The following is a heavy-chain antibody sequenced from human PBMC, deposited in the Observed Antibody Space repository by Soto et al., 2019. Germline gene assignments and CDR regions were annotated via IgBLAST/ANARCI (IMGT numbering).Heavy chain of an antibody. V-gene: IGHV1-3*01. D-gene: IGHD2-2*01. CDR2: INAGNGNT. Sequence: GASVKVSCKASGYTFTSYAMHWVRQAPGQGLEWMGWINAGNGNTKYSQKFQGRVTITRDTSASTAYMELSSLRSEDTAVYYCARSVVVPAAPYHPWGQGTLVTVSS. CDR3: ARSVVVPAAPYHP. J-gene: IGHJ5*02. CDR1: GYTFTSYA.